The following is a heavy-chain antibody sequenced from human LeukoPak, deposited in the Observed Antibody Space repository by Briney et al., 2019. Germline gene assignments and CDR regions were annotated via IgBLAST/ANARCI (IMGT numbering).Heavy chain of an antibody. CDR2: FDPEDGET. CDR1: GYTLTELS. V-gene: IGHV1-24*01. Sequence: ASVKVSCKVSGYTLTELSMHWVRQAPGKGLEWMGGFDPEDGETIYAQKFQGRATMTEDTSTDTAYMELSSLRSEDTAVYYCAADGLRYPDPYYFDYWGQGTLVTVSS. D-gene: IGHD3-9*01. J-gene: IGHJ4*02. CDR3: AADGLRYPDPYYFDY.